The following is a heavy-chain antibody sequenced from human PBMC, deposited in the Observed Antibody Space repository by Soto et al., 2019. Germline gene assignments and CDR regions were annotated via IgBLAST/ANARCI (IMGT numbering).Heavy chain of an antibody. CDR3: AKGTYYYDSSRSGGYFDY. CDR2: ISWNSGSI. D-gene: IGHD3-22*01. J-gene: IGHJ4*02. CDR1: GFTFDDYA. Sequence: EVQLVESGGGLVQPGRSLRLSCAASGFTFDDYAMHWVRQAPGKGLEWVSGISWNSGSIGYADSVKGRFTISRDNAKNSLYLQMNSLRAEDTALYYCAKGTYYYDSSRSGGYFDYWGQGTLVTVSS. V-gene: IGHV3-9*01.